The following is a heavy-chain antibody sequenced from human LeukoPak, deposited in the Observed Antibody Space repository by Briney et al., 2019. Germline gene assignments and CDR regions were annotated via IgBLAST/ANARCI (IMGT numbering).Heavy chain of an antibody. D-gene: IGHD1-1*01. CDR1: GGSISSDTYY. Sequence: SETLSLTCTVSGGSISSDTYYWGWIRQPPGKGLEYIGSVFYSGSMYNNPSLKSRVTISVDTTKNQFSLKVSSVTAADTAVYYCTRGGQGKLWGYYYMDVWGKGTTVTVSS. CDR2: VFYSGSM. V-gene: IGHV4-39*07. CDR3: TRGGQGKLWGYYYMDV. J-gene: IGHJ6*03.